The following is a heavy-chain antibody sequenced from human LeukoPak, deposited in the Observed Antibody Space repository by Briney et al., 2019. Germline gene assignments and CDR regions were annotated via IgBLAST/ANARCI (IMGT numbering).Heavy chain of an antibody. V-gene: IGHV1-2*02. J-gene: IGHJ6*03. D-gene: IGHD2-15*01. CDR1: GYTFTSYY. CDR3: ARGVVAATFYYYMDV. CDR2: ISPNSGGT. Sequence: ASVKVSCKASGYTFTSYYMHWVRQAPGQGREGRGWISPNSGGTNYAQKFQGRVTMTRDTSISTAYMELSRLRSDDTAVYSCARGVVAATFYYYMDVWGKGTTVTVSS.